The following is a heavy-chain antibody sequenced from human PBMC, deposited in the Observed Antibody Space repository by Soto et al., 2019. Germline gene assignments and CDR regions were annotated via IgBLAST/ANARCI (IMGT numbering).Heavy chain of an antibody. CDR3: AREPKEDFWSGYRFGMDV. CDR1: GGSISSSNW. D-gene: IGHD3-3*01. J-gene: IGHJ6*02. Sequence: SETLSLTCAVSGGSISSSNWWSWVRQPPGKGLEWIGEIYHSGSTNYNPSLKSGVTISVDKSKNQFSLKLSSVTAADTAVYYCAREPKEDFWSGYRFGMDVWGQGTTVTVSS. V-gene: IGHV4-4*02. CDR2: IYHSGST.